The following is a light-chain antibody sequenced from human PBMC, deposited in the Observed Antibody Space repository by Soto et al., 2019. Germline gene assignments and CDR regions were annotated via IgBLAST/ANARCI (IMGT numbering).Light chain of an antibody. Sequence: EIVMTQSPATLSVSPGERATISCRASQSVSSNLAWYQQKPGQAPRLLIYGASTRATGIPARFSGSGSGTEFTLTISSRQSADFAVSYCQQYNNWAPYTFGQGTKLEIK. CDR1: QSVSSN. J-gene: IGKJ2*01. V-gene: IGKV3-15*01. CDR2: GAS. CDR3: QQYNNWAPYT.